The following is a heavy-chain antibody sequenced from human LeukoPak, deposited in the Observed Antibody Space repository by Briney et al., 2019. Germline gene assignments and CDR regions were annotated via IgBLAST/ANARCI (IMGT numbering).Heavy chain of an antibody. CDR2: IYYSGST. CDR3: ARDKIRYGMDV. CDR1: GGSVSSGTYY. Sequence: PSETLSLTCTVSGGSVSSGTYYWSWIRQPPGKGLEWIGYIYYSGSTNYNPSLKSRVTISVDTSKNQFSLKLSSVTAADTAVYYCARDKIRYGMDVWGQGTTVIVSS. V-gene: IGHV4-61*01. D-gene: IGHD4-17*01. J-gene: IGHJ6*02.